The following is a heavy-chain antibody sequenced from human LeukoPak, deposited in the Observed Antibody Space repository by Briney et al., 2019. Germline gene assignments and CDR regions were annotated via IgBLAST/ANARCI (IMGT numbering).Heavy chain of an antibody. Sequence: SETLSLTCTVSGGSISSSSYYWGWIRQPPGKGLEWIGSIYYSGSTYYNPFLKSRVTISVGTSKNQFSLKLSSVTAADTAVYYCARRRGVRRYYYYGMDVWGQGTTVTVSS. CDR3: ARRRGVRRYYYYGMDV. D-gene: IGHD3-10*01. CDR1: GGSISSSSYY. J-gene: IGHJ6*02. V-gene: IGHV4-39*01. CDR2: IYYSGST.